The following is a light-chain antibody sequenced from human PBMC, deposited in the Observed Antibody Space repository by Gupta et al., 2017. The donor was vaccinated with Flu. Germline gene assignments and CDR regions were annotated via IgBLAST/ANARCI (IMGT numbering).Light chain of an antibody. J-gene: IGKJ4*01. V-gene: IGKV3-20*01. Sequence: ERATLSCRASQSVSDNFLAWHQLKPGQAPRRLIYDASSRATGIPDRFRGRGSGTEFNLTISTLEPEDFAVYYCQQYGSLPLPFGGGTKVEIK. CDR3: QQYGSLPLP. CDR2: DAS. CDR1: QSVSDNF.